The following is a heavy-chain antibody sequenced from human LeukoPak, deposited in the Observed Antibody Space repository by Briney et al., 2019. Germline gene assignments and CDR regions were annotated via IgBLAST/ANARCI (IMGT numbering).Heavy chain of an antibody. Sequence: CAXXGFXXXXXGMHXXXXAPXXGXEWVAFIRYDGSNKYYADSVKGRFTISRDNSKNTLYLQMNSLRAEDTAVYYCAKELRGYFDYWGQGTLVTVSS. CDR1: GFXXXXXG. CDR3: AKELRGYFDY. D-gene: IGHD5-24*01. J-gene: IGHJ4*02. CDR2: IRYDGSNK. V-gene: IGHV3-30*02.